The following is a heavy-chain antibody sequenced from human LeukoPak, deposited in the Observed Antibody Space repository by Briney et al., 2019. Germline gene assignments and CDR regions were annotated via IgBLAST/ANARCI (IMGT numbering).Heavy chain of an antibody. D-gene: IGHD6-19*01. Sequence: PSETLSLTCTVSGGSIRSSYYYWGWIRQPPGKGLEWIGSIYDSGSTYYNPSLKSRVTISVDTSKNQFSLKLNSVTAADTAVYYCARGPFYSSGWYRAREFDYWGQGTLVTVSS. CDR1: GGSIRSSYYY. CDR3: ARGPFYSSGWYRAREFDY. CDR2: IYDSGST. J-gene: IGHJ4*02. V-gene: IGHV4-39*01.